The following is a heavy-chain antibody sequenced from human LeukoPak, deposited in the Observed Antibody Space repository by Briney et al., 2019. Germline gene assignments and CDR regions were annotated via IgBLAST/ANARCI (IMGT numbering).Heavy chain of an antibody. CDR2: MNPNSGNT. Sequence: ASVKASCKASGYTLTSYDINWVRQATGQGLEWMGGMNPNSGNTGYAQKFQGRVTMTRNTSISTAYMELSSLRSEDTAVYYCARGGPIVVVPAAMRKNWFDPWGQGTLVTVSS. V-gene: IGHV1-8*01. CDR3: ARGGPIVVVPAAMRKNWFDP. J-gene: IGHJ5*02. D-gene: IGHD2-2*01. CDR1: GYTLTSYD.